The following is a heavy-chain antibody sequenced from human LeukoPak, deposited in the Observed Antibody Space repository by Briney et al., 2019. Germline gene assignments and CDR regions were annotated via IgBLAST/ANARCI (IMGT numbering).Heavy chain of an antibody. V-gene: IGHV4-59*01. CDR2: IYYSGST. J-gene: IGHJ4*02. CDR3: ARDRDYYDSSGYYLRWFDY. D-gene: IGHD3-22*01. Sequence: SETLSLTCTVSGGSISSYYWSWIRQPPGKGLEWIGYIYYSGSTNYNPSLKSRVTISVDTSKNRFSLKLSSVTAADTAVYYCARDRDYYDSSGYYLRWFDYWGQGTLVTVSS. CDR1: GGSISSYY.